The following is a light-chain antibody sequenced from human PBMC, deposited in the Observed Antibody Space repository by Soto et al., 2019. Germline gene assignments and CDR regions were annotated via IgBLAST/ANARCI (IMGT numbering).Light chain of an antibody. CDR3: QQYGNSWS. CDR2: AAS. CDR1: QSVRNNY. Sequence: EIVLTQSPGTLSFSPGERATLSCRASQSVRNNYLAWYQHIPGQAPRVLIYAASNRATGIPDRFSGSGSGTDFTLTISRLETEDFALYYCQQYGNSWSFGQGTKVEI. V-gene: IGKV3-20*01. J-gene: IGKJ1*01.